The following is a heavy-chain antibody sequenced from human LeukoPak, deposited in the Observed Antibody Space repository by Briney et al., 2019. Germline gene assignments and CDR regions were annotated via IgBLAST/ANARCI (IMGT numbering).Heavy chain of an antibody. D-gene: IGHD6-13*01. CDR1: GYTFTSYD. CDR3: ARRRRIAAAGLNWFDP. V-gene: IGHV1-8*03. CDR2: MNPNSGNT. Sequence: ASVKVSCTASGYTFTSYDINWVRQATGQGLEWMGWMNPNSGNTGYAQKFQGRVTITRNTSISTAYMELSSLRSEDTAVYYCARRRRIAAAGLNWFDPWGQGTLVTVSS. J-gene: IGHJ5*02.